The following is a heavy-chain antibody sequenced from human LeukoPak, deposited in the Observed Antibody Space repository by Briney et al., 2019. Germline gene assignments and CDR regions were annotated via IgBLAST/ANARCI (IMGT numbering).Heavy chain of an antibody. J-gene: IGHJ4*02. Sequence: SQTLSLTCTVSGGSISSGGYYWTWIRQHPGKGLEWIGNTYYSGSTYYNPSLKSRVTISVDTSKNQFSLKLSSVTAADTAVYYCARSKGGYCSSTSCARFDYWGQGTLVTVSS. V-gene: IGHV4-31*03. CDR2: TYYSGST. D-gene: IGHD2-2*01. CDR1: GGSISSGGYY. CDR3: ARSKGGYCSSTSCARFDY.